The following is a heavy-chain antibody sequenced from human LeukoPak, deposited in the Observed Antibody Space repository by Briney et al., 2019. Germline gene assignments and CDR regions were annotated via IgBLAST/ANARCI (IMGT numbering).Heavy chain of an antibody. CDR2: ITAYNGNT. D-gene: IGHD6-13*01. CDR1: GYTFTSYG. CDR3: ATDLALGMANFDY. J-gene: IGHJ4*02. Sequence: ASVKVSCKASGYTFTSYGISWVRQAPGQGLEWMGWITAYNGNTNYAQKLQGRVTMTTDTSTSTAYMELSSLRSEDTAVYYCATDLALGMANFDYWGQGTLVTVSS. V-gene: IGHV1-18*01.